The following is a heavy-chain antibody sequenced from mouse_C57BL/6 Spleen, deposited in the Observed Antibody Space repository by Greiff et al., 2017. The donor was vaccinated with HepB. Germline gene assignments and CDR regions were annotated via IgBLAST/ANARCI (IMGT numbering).Heavy chain of an antibody. CDR2: ISDGGSYT. D-gene: IGHD1-1*01. J-gene: IGHJ1*03. V-gene: IGHV5-4*01. CDR3: ARDHYYGSSPWYFDV. Sequence: EVKLVESGGGLVKPGGSLKLSCAASGFTFSSYAMSWVRQTPEKRLEWVATISDGGSYTYYPDNVKGRFTISRDNAKNNLYLQMSHLKSEDTAMYYCARDHYYGSSPWYFDVWGTGTTVTVSS. CDR1: GFTFSSYA.